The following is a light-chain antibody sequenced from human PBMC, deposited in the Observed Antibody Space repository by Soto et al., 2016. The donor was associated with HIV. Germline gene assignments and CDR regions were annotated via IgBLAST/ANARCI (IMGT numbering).Light chain of an antibody. Sequence: SYVLTQPPSVSVAPGETARITCGGNNIGRTGVHWYQQRPGQAPILVVYDGRDRPSGIPGRFSGSNSGNTATLIITGVEAGDEAGYYCQVWDSRSDHWAFGGGTTLTVL. CDR3: QVWDSRSDHWA. CDR2: DGR. V-gene: IGLV3-21*02. CDR1: NIGRTG. J-gene: IGLJ3*02.